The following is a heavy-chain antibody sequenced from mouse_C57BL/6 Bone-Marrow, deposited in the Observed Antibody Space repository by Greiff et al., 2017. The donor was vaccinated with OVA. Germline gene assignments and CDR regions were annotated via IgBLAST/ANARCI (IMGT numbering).Heavy chain of an antibody. CDR1: GFTFSDYY. D-gene: IGHD2-12*01. Sequence: EVKVEESEGGLVQPGSSMKLSCTASGFTFSDYYMAWVRQVPEKGLEWVANINYDGSSTYYLDSLKSRFIISRDNAKNILYLQMSSLKSEDTATYYCARDYDEYFDVWGTGTTVTVSS. CDR2: INYDGSST. V-gene: IGHV5-16*01. J-gene: IGHJ1*03. CDR3: ARDYDEYFDV.